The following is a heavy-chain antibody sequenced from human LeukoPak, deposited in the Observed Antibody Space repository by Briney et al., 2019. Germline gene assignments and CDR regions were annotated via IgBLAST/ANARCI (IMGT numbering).Heavy chain of an antibody. CDR2: TFYSGGS. V-gene: IGHV4-59*01. J-gene: IGHJ6*03. CDR1: GGSFSGYY. CDR3: ARVRVDTALGSHNYYFYYMDV. Sequence: SETLSLTCAVYGGSFSGYYWSWIRQPPGKGLEWIGYTFYSGGSYYNPSLKSRVTISGDTSKNQFSLKLISVTAADTAVYYCARVRVDTALGSHNYYFYYMDVWGTGTTVTISS. D-gene: IGHD5-18*01.